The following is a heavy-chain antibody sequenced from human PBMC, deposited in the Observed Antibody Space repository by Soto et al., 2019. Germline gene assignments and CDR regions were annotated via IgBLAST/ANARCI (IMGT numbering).Heavy chain of an antibody. J-gene: IGHJ5*02. D-gene: IGHD1-1*01. Sequence: QVQLVQSGAEVKKPGASVKVSCKASGYTFTSYDINWVRQATGQGLEWMGWMNPNSGNTDYAQKFQGRVTITRNTSTSTAYMELSSLRSEDTAVYYCARTTQEGNAFDPWGQGPLVTVSS. V-gene: IGHV1-8*02. CDR1: GYTFTSYD. CDR2: MNPNSGNT. CDR3: ARTTQEGNAFDP.